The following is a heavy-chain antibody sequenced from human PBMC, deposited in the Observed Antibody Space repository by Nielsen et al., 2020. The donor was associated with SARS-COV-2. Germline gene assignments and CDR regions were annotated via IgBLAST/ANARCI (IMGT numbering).Heavy chain of an antibody. CDR1: GFTFSSYG. Sequence: GESLKISCAASGFTFSSYGMHWVRQAPGKGLEWVAVISYDGSNKYYADSVKGRFTISRDNSKNTLYLQMNSLRAEDTAVYYCARDMARDGYNYRDYWGQGTLVTVSS. J-gene: IGHJ4*02. D-gene: IGHD5-24*01. CDR2: ISYDGSNK. V-gene: IGHV3-30*03. CDR3: ARDMARDGYNYRDY.